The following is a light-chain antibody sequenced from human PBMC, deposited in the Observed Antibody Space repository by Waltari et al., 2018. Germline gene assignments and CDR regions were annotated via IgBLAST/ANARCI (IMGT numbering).Light chain of an antibody. CDR2: DVS. CDR3: SSYTSNSTFF. Sequence: QSALTQPASVSGSPGQSITISCTGTTRYVGRYNYVSWYQQHPGNAPKLMIYDVSNPPSGVSNRFSGSKSANTASLTISGLQAEDEADYYCSSYTSNSTFFFGTGTKVTVL. V-gene: IGLV2-14*03. CDR1: TRYVGRYNY. J-gene: IGLJ1*01.